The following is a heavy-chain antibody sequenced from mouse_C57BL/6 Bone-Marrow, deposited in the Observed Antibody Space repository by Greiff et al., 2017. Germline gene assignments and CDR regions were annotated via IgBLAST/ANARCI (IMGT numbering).Heavy chain of an antibody. J-gene: IGHJ1*03. CDR2: IRLKSDNDAT. Sequence: EVKLEESGGGLVQPGGSMKLSCVASGFTFSNYWMNWVRQSPEKGLEWVAQIRLKSDNDATHYAESVKGRFTISRDDSKSSVYLQMNTLRAEDTGIYDCTGGYGSSYWYFEGWGTGTTVTVAS. CDR3: TGGYGSSYWYFEG. D-gene: IGHD1-1*01. V-gene: IGHV6-3*01. CDR1: GFTFSNYW.